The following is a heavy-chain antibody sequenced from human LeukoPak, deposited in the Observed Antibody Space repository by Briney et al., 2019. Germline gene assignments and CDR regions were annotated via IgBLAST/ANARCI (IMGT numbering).Heavy chain of an antibody. CDR3: ARGDYNDGAGYLDH. CDR1: GGSIFSGDYY. D-gene: IGHD3-22*01. Sequence: SQALSLTCTVSGGSIFSGDYYWNWIRQPPGKGLEWIGYIYYNGITYYNPSLESRVTISVDTSKNQFSLKLSSVTAADTAVYYCARGDYNDGAGYLDHWGQGTLVPVSS. V-gene: IGHV4-30-4*01. CDR2: IYYNGIT. J-gene: IGHJ5*02.